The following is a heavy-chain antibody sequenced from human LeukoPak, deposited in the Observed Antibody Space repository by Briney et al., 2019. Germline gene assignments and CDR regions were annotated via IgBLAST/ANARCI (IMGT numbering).Heavy chain of an antibody. CDR1: VDSISNYY. CDR3: AARRAYYFDY. J-gene: IGHJ4*02. CDR2: IYYTGST. Sequence: SETLSLTCTVSVDSISNYYWSWIRQPPGKGLEWIGYIYYTGSTNYDPSFKSRVTISVDTSKNQFSLKLSSVTAADTAVYYCAARRAYYFDYWGQGTLVTVSS. V-gene: IGHV4-59*01.